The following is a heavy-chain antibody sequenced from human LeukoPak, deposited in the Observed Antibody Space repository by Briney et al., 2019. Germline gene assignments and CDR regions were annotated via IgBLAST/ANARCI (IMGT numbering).Heavy chain of an antibody. Sequence: PSETLSLTCTVSGGSISSYYWSWIRQPPGKGLEWIGYIYYSGSTSYNPSLKSRVTISVDTSKNQFSLKLSSVTAADTAVYYCARVYDYAWGISRPRPDKYYFDYWGQGTLVTVSS. CDR1: GGSISSYY. D-gene: IGHD3-16*01. J-gene: IGHJ4*02. V-gene: IGHV4-59*12. CDR2: IYYSGST. CDR3: ARVYDYAWGISRPRPDKYYFDY.